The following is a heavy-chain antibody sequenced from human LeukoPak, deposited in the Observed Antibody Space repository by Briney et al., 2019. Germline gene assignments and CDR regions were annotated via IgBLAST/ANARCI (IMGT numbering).Heavy chain of an antibody. CDR1: GGSISSYY. J-gene: IGHJ2*01. Sequence: PSETLSLTCTVSGGSISSYYWSWIRQPPGKGLEWIGYIYYSGSTNYNPSLMSRVTISVDTSKNQFSLMLSSVTAADTAVYYCARDPQLHPRSYWYFDLWGRGTLVTVSS. CDR2: IYYSGST. CDR3: ARDPQLHPRSYWYFDL. V-gene: IGHV4-59*01. D-gene: IGHD1-1*01.